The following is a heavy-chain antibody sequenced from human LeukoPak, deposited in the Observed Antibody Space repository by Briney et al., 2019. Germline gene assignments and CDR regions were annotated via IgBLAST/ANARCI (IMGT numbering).Heavy chain of an antibody. Sequence: GGSLRLSCAASGFTFSSYWMSWVRQAPGKGLERVANIKQDGSEKYYVDSVKGRFTISRDNAKNSLYLQMNSLRAEDTAVYYCASRQGSSTKFRWFDPWGQGTLVTVSS. V-gene: IGHV3-7*01. J-gene: IGHJ5*02. CDR1: GFTFSSYW. D-gene: IGHD2-2*01. CDR2: IKQDGSEK. CDR3: ASRQGSSTKFRWFDP.